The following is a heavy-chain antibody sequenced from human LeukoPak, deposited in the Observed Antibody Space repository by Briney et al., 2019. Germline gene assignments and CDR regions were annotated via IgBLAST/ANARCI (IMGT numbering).Heavy chain of an antibody. Sequence: SETLSLTCAVYGGSFSGYYWSWIRQPPGKGLEWIGEINHSGSTNYNPSLKSRVTISVDTSKNQFSLKLSSVTAADTAVYYCARICCSGGSCYSSRGGYFDYWGQGTLVTVSS. CDR3: ARICCSGGSCYSSRGGYFDY. V-gene: IGHV4-34*01. J-gene: IGHJ4*02. D-gene: IGHD2-15*01. CDR1: GGSFSGYY. CDR2: INHSGST.